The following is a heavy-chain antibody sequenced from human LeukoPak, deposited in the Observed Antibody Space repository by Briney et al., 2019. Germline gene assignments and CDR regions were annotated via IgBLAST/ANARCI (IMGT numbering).Heavy chain of an antibody. CDR2: INPNSGGT. D-gene: IGHD2-2*01. CDR1: GYTLTDYY. V-gene: IGHV1-2*06. J-gene: IGHJ4*02. Sequence: ASVKVSCKASGYTLTDYYMHWVRQAPGQGLEWMGRINPNSGGTNYAQKFQGRVTMTRDTSISTVYMELSRLRSDDTAVYYCAREVYCSSTSCAYYFDYWGQGTLVTVSS. CDR3: AREVYCSSTSCAYYFDY.